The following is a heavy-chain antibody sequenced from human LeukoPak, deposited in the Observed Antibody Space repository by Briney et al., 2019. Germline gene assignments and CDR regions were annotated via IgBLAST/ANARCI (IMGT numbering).Heavy chain of an antibody. CDR1: GFTFSSYS. D-gene: IGHD1-26*01. Sequence: GGSLRLSCAASGFTFSSYSMNWVRQAPGKGLEWVANIKQDGSEKYYVDSVKGRFTISRDNAKNSLYLQMNSLRAEDAAVYYCARDQISSSGSKPPFDYWGQGTLVTVSS. CDR2: IKQDGSEK. V-gene: IGHV3-7*01. J-gene: IGHJ4*02. CDR3: ARDQISSSGSKPPFDY.